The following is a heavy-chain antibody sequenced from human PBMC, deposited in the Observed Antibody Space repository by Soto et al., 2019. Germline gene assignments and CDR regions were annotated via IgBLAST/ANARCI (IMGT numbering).Heavy chain of an antibody. CDR1: GFTFSSYA. Sequence: PGGSLRLSCAASGFTFSSYAMSWVRQAPGKGLEWVSAISGSGGSTYYADSVKGRFTISRDNSKNTLYLQMNSLRAEDTAVYYCAKDDPRITIFGVVIPNAPDWGQGTLVTVSS. V-gene: IGHV3-23*01. CDR3: AKDDPRITIFGVVIPNAPD. CDR2: ISGSGGST. J-gene: IGHJ4*02. D-gene: IGHD3-3*01.